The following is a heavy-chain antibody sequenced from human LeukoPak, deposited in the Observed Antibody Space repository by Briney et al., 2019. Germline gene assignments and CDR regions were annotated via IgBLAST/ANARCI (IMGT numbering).Heavy chain of an antibody. CDR3: ARAEMATTQFDY. CDR1: GGPFSGYY. J-gene: IGHJ4*02. Sequence: PSETLSLTCAVYGGPFSGYYWSWIRQPPGKGLEWIGEINHSGSTNYNPSLKSRVTISVDTSKNQFSLKLSSVTAADTAVYYCARAEMATTQFDYWGQGALVTVSS. D-gene: IGHD5-24*01. V-gene: IGHV4-34*01. CDR2: INHSGST.